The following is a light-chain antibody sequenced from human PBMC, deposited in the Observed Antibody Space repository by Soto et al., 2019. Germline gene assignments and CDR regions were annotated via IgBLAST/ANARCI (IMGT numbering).Light chain of an antibody. CDR3: MQARQTPRT. CDR1: QSLLHGNGYNY. J-gene: IGKJ1*01. V-gene: IGKV2-28*01. CDR2: LGS. Sequence: DIVMTQSPLSLPVTPGEPASISCRSSQSLLHGNGYNYLDWYLQKPGQSPQLLIYLGSNRASGVPDRFSGSGSGTDFTLKISRVEAEDVGVYYCMQARQTPRTFGQGTKVEIK.